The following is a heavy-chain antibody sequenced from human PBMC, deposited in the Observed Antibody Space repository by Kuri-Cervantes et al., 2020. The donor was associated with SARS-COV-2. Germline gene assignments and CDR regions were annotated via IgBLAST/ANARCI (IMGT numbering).Heavy chain of an antibody. D-gene: IGHD2-2*01. J-gene: IGHJ6*03. CDR2: ISSSSSYI. CDR1: GFTFSNYS. V-gene: IGHV3-21*01. Sequence: GGSLRLSCAASGFTFSNYSMNWVRQAPGKGLEWVSSISSSSSYIYYADSVKGRFTISRDNAKNSLYLQMNSLRAEDTAVYYCARGEYCSSTSCYYYYYMDVWGKGTTVTVSS. CDR3: ARGEYCSSTSCYYYYYMDV.